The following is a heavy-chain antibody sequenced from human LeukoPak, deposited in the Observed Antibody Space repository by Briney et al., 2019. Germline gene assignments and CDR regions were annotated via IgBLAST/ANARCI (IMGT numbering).Heavy chain of an antibody. V-gene: IGHV4-30-2*01. D-gene: IGHD3-16*01. Sequence: SQTLSLTCAVSGGSISSGGYSWSWIRQPPGKGLEWIGEINHSGSTNYNPSLKSRITISVDTSKNQVSLKLSSVTAADTAVYYCARDEGGGGYWGQGTLVTVSS. J-gene: IGHJ4*02. CDR3: ARDEGGGGY. CDR2: INHSGST. CDR1: GGSISSGGYS.